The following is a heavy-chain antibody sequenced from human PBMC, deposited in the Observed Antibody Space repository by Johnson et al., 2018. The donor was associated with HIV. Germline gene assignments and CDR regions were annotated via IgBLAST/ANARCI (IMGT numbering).Heavy chain of an antibody. CDR3: ARDSGSGWGGDAFDF. CDR1: GFTFSSYG. CDR2: IWYDGSNK. V-gene: IGHV3-30*19. J-gene: IGHJ3*01. D-gene: IGHD6-19*01. Sequence: QVQLVESGGGVAQPGRSLRLSCAASGFTFSSYGMHWVRQAPGKGLEWVAVIWYDGSNKYYADSVKGRFTISRDNSKNTLYLQMNSLRPEDTAVYYCARDSGSGWGGDAFDFGGQGTTVTVSS.